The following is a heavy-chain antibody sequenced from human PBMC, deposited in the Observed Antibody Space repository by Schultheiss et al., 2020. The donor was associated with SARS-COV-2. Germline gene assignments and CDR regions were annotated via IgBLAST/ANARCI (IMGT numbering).Heavy chain of an antibody. J-gene: IGHJ4*02. D-gene: IGHD3-3*01. CDR1: GGSISSYY. V-gene: IGHV4-59*01. CDR3: ARTYYDFWSGYWLDY. CDR2: IYYSGST. Sequence: SETLSLTCTVSGGSISSYYWSWIRQPPGKGLEWIGYIYYSGSTNYNPSLKSRVTISVDTSKNQFSLKLSSVTAADTAVYYCARTYYDFWSGYWLDYWGQGTLVTVSS.